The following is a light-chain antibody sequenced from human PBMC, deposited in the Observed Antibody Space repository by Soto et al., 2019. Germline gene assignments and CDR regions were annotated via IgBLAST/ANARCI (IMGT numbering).Light chain of an antibody. J-gene: IGKJ1*01. CDR1: ETVRSN. CDR2: AAS. V-gene: IGKV3D-15*01. Sequence: RVMTQSPYTLSVSPGERSTLCCRASETVRSNLAWYQQKPGQAPRLLIYAASTRATGIPARFIGNGSGTEFTLTISSLQSEDFAVYYCQQYNNWWTFGQGTKVDI. CDR3: QQYNNWWT.